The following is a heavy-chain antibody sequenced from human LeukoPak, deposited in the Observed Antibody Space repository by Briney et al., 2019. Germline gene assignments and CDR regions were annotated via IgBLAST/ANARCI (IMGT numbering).Heavy chain of an antibody. J-gene: IGHJ4*02. D-gene: IGHD6-19*01. CDR2: INTDGSST. V-gene: IGHV3-74*01. CDR3: ARGTGYSSGWYHF. CDR1: GFTFSSYW. Sequence: GGSLRLSCAASGFTFSSYWMHWVRQAPGKGLVWVSRINTDGSSTSYADFVKGRFTISRDNAKNTLYLQMNSLRAEDTAVYYCARGTGYSSGWYHFWGQGTLVTVSS.